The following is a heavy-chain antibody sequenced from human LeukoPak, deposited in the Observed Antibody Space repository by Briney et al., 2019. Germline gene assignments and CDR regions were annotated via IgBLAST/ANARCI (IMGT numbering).Heavy chain of an antibody. CDR1: GFTFSDYY. D-gene: IGHD6-13*01. J-gene: IGHJ6*03. V-gene: IGHV3-11*04. CDR3: AREVGWSSSWYYYYYYMDV. Sequence: GGSLRLSCAASGFTFSDYYMNWIRQAPGKGLEWVSYISNSGGSIFYADSVKGRFTISRDNAKNSLYLQMSGLRAEDTAVYYCAREVGWSSSWYYYYYYMDVWGKGTTVTVSS. CDR2: ISNSGGSI.